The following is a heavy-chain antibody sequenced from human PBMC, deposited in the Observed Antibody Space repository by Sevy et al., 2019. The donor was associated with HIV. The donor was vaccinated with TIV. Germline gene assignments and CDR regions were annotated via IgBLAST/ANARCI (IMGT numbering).Heavy chain of an antibody. V-gene: IGHV3-53*01. CDR1: GFPVRSNY. CDR2: IYAGGNT. CDR3: ARETVSGYNL. Sequence: GGSLRLSCAVSGFPVRSNYISWVRRAPGKGLEWVSTIYAGGNTYYADSVKGRFSISRDNSKIIVYLQINSLRGEDTAVYYCARETVSGYNLWGQGTLVTVSS. J-gene: IGHJ4*02. D-gene: IGHD5-12*01.